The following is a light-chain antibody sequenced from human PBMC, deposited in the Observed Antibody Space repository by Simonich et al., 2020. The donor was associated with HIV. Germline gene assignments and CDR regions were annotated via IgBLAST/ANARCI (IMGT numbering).Light chain of an antibody. V-gene: IGLV2-14*02. CDR1: SSDIGSYNL. CDR2: DVS. CDR3: SSYTSSSTYV. J-gene: IGLJ3*02. Sequence: QSALTQPASVSGSPGQSITISCTETSSDIGSYNLVSWYQQHPGKAPKLMIYDVSKRPSGVSNRFPGSKSGKTASLTSSGLQAEDEADYYCSSYTSSSTYVFGGGTKLTVL.